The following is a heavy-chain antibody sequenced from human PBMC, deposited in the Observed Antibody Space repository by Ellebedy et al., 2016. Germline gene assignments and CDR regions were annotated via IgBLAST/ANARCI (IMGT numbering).Heavy chain of an antibody. CDR1: GFTFSSYG. J-gene: IGHJ4*02. CDR3: AKWGIAARRFDY. Sequence: GESLKISCAASGFTFSSYGMHWVRQAPGKGLEWVAVISYDGSNKYYADSVKGRFTISRDNSKNTLYLQMNSLRAEDTAVYYCAKWGIAARRFDYWGQGTLVTVSS. V-gene: IGHV3-30*18. D-gene: IGHD6-6*01. CDR2: ISYDGSNK.